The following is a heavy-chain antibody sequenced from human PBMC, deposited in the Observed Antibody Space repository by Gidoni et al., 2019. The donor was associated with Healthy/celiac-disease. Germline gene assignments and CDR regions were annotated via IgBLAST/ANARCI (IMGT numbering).Heavy chain of an antibody. V-gene: IGHV4-59*01. CDR3: ARGEPAPGGGGSLLDY. Sequence: QVQLQESGPGLVKPSETLSLTCTVSGGSISSYYWSWIRQPPGKGLEWIGYIYYSGSTNYNPSLKSRVTISVDTSKNQFSLKLSSVTAADTAVYYCARGEPAPGGGGSLLDYWGQGTLVTVSS. J-gene: IGHJ4*02. D-gene: IGHD2-15*01. CDR1: GGSISSYY. CDR2: IYYSGST.